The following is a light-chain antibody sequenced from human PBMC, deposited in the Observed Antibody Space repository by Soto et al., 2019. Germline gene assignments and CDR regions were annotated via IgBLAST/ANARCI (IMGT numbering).Light chain of an antibody. J-gene: IGLJ3*02. Sequence: QSALTQPASVSGSPGQSITISCTGTSSDVGGYNYVSWYQQHPGKAPKLMIYEVSSRPSGVSDRFSGSKSGNTASLTISGLQAEDEADYYCSSYTISSTWVFGGGTKLTVL. CDR1: SSDVGGYNY. CDR3: SSYTISSTWV. CDR2: EVS. V-gene: IGLV2-14*01.